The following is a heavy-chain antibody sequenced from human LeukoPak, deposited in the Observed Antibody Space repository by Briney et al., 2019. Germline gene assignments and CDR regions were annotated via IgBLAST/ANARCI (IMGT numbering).Heavy chain of an antibody. CDR3: ARIRDGYNDAYDI. CDR1: GYTFTSNY. Sequence: ASVKVSCKAFGYTFTSNYMHWVRQAPGQGLEWMGLINPGGDNTNYAQNFQGRVTMTRDTSTSTVYMELSSLRSEDTAIYYCARIRDGYNDAYDIWGQGTVVTVPS. CDR2: INPGGDNT. D-gene: IGHD5-24*01. V-gene: IGHV1-46*01. J-gene: IGHJ3*02.